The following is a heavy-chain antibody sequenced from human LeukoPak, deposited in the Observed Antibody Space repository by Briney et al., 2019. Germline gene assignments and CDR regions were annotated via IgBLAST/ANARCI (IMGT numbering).Heavy chain of an antibody. CDR2: INEHGSIT. Sequence: GGSLRLSCAASGFTFSTYWMHWVRHTPGEGLVWVSRINEHGSITDYADSVRDRFTISRDNAKNTLYLHMNSLRAEDTAVYYCARVVPAAHYDFWSGYLPYFDYWGQGTLVTVSS. D-gene: IGHD3-3*01. J-gene: IGHJ4*02. CDR3: ARVVPAAHYDFWSGYLPYFDY. V-gene: IGHV3-74*01. CDR1: GFTFSTYW.